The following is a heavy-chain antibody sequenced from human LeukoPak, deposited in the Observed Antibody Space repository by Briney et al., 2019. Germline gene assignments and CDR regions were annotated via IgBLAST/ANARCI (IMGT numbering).Heavy chain of an antibody. V-gene: IGHV3-23*01. D-gene: IGHD3-9*01. J-gene: IGHJ4*02. CDR1: GFTFSSYG. CDR2: ISGSGGST. CDR3: AKISNDRTIFDY. Sequence: GGTLRLSCAASGFTFSSYGMSWVRQAPGKGLEWVSAISGSGGSTYYADSVKGRFTISRDNSKNTLYLQMNSLRAEDTAVYYCAKISNDRTIFDYWGQGTLVTVSS.